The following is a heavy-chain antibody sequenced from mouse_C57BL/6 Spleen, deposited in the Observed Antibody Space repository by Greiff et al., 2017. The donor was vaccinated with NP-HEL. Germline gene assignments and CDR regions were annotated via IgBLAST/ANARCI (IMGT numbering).Heavy chain of an antibody. CDR3: ARSYYSNPDY. CDR2: IDPSDSET. CDR1: GYTFTSYW. V-gene: IGHV1-52*01. D-gene: IGHD2-5*01. J-gene: IGHJ2*01. Sequence: VKLQESGAELVRPGSSVKLSCKASGYTFTSYWMHWVKQRPIQGLEWIGNIDPSDSETHYNQKFKDKATLTVDKSSSTAYMQLSSLTSEDSAVYYCARSYYSNPDYWGQGTTLTVSS.